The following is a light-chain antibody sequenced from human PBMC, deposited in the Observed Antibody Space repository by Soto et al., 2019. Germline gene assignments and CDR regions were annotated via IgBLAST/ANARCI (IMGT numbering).Light chain of an antibody. CDR3: SSYTSSGNYV. CDR2: DVS. CDR1: SSDVGAYNC. J-gene: IGLJ1*01. V-gene: IGLV2-14*01. Sequence: QSALTQPASVSGSPGQSIAISCTGTSSDVGAYNCVSWYQQHPGKAPKLMIYDVSNRPSGVSNRFSGSKSGNTASLTISGLQAEDEAEYSCSSYTSSGNYVFGPGTKVTVL.